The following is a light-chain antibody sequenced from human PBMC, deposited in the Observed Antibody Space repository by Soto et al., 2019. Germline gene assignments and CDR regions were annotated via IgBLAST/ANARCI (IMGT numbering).Light chain of an antibody. CDR1: QSIRSF. CDR3: EQSRDSPWA. V-gene: IGKV1-39*01. J-gene: IGKJ1*01. Sequence: DIPMTQSPASLSASVGDRVTITCRASQSIRSFLNWYQQKPGKAPKLLFYGTSCLQDGVASRFSGSGAGAEFTLTISSLPPEDFASYYCEQSRDSPWAFGPGTKVEVK. CDR2: GTS.